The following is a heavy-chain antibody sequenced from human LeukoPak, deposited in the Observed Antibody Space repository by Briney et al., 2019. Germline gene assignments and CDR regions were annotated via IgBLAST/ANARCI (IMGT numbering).Heavy chain of an antibody. CDR2: INPTAGNT. J-gene: IGHJ3*02. V-gene: IGHV1-46*01. D-gene: IGHD5-24*01. CDR3: ARIRDGYNDAYDI. CDR1: GYTFSNYY. Sequence: ASVKVSCKASGYTFSNYYLHWVRQAPGQGLEWMGLINPTAGNTYYAQRFQGRVTMTRNTSTSTVYMELSSLRSEDTAVYYCARIRDGYNDAYDIWGQGTMVTVSS.